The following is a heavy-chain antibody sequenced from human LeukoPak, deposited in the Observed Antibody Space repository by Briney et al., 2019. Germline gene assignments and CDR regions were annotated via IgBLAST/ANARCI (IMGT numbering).Heavy chain of an antibody. CDR2: IHSSGST. D-gene: IGHD1-26*01. CDR3: ARHGLKLVGASTIYFDN. J-gene: IGHJ4*02. V-gene: IGHV4-59*08. CDR1: GGSISNNY. Sequence: PSETLSLTCSVSGGSISNNYWSWIRKSPEKGLEWMGYIHSSGSTNYNPSSKSRVVVSVDTSKNQFPLTLYHVTAAATAVYYCARHGLKLVGASTIYFDNGGQGNRATVSS.